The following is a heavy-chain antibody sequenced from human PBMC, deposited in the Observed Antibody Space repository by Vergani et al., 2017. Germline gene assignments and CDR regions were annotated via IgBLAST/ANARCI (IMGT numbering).Heavy chain of an antibody. J-gene: IGHJ4*02. CDR2: ISGSGGST. CDR1: GFTFSSYA. CDR3: SKDLEYDFWRGYFEY. D-gene: IGHD3-3*01. V-gene: IGHV3-23*01. Sequence: EVQLLESGGGLVQPGGSLRLSCAASGFTFSSYAMSWVRQAPGKGLEWVAAISGSGGSTYDADSVKGRFTMSRDNSKNTLYLQMNSLRAEDTAVYYCSKDLEYDFWRGYFEYWGQGTLVTVSS.